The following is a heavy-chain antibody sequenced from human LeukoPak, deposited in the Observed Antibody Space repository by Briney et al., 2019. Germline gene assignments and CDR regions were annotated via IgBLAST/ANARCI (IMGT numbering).Heavy chain of an antibody. Sequence: ASVKVSCKASGYTFTSNGISWVRQAPGQGLEWVGWISAYNGYTKYAQKLQARVTMTTDTSTSTAYMELRSLRSDDTAVYYCARAKYDSSGYYWFDPWGQGTLVTVSS. CDR2: ISAYNGYT. CDR1: GYTFTSNG. V-gene: IGHV1-18*01. J-gene: IGHJ5*02. CDR3: ARAKYDSSGYYWFDP. D-gene: IGHD3-22*01.